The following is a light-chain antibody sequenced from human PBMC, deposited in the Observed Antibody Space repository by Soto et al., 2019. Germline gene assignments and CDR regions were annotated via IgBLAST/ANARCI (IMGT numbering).Light chain of an antibody. Sequence: QSALTQPASVSGSPGQSITISFTGTSSDVGGYNYVSWYQQHPGKAPKLMIYDVSNRPSGVSNRFSGSKSSNTASLTTSGLQAEDEADYYCSSYTSSSTLVFGTGTKVTVL. CDR1: SSDVGGYNY. J-gene: IGLJ1*01. CDR3: SSYTSSSTLV. V-gene: IGLV2-14*01. CDR2: DVS.